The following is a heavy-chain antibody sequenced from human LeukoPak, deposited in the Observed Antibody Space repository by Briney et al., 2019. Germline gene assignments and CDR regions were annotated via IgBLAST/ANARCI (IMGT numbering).Heavy chain of an antibody. V-gene: IGHV3-7*01. CDR1: GFTFRSYY. Sequence: GGSLRLSCTVSGFTFRSYYMSWVRQAPGKGLEWLGNINRDGGETNYADSVKGRFTISRDNANNALYLQMSSLRVEDTALYYCARDAIKLSFWGQGTLVTVSS. J-gene: IGHJ4*02. CDR2: INRDGGET. CDR3: ARDAIKLSF. D-gene: IGHD5-24*01.